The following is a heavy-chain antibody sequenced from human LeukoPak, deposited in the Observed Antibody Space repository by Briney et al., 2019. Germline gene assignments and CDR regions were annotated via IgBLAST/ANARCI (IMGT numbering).Heavy chain of an antibody. Sequence: ASVKVSCKASGYTFTGYYVHWVRQAPGQGLEWMGWMNPKSGGTNYAQKFEARVTMNRDTSISTAYMELSRLRFDDTAVYYCARPSQVAYDSSGYLDYWGQGALVTVSS. CDR3: ARPSQVAYDSSGYLDY. CDR2: MNPKSGGT. CDR1: GYTFTGYY. D-gene: IGHD3-22*01. V-gene: IGHV1-2*02. J-gene: IGHJ4*02.